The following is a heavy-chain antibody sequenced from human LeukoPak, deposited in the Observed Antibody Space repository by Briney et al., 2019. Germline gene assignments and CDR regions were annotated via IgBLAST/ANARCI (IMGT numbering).Heavy chain of an antibody. CDR2: IYYSGST. D-gene: IGHD3-22*01. CDR3: ASASYYYDSSHAFDI. CDR1: GGSISSSSHY. Sequence: SETLSLTCTVSGGSISSSSHYWGWIRQPPGKGLEWIGYIYYSGSTNYNPSLKSRVTISVDTSKNQFSLKLSSVTAADTAVYYCASASYYYDSSHAFDIWGQGTMVTVSS. V-gene: IGHV4-61*05. J-gene: IGHJ3*02.